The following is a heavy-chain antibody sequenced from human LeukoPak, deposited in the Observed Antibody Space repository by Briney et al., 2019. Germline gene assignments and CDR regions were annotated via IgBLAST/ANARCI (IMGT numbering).Heavy chain of an antibody. CDR3: ARDRGMDV. V-gene: IGHV3-23*01. CDR1: GFAFSSFA. CDR2: ISTSGGNT. J-gene: IGHJ6*02. Sequence: PGGSLRLSCAASGFAFSSFAMTWVRQAPGKGLEWVSAISTSGGNTYYADSVKGRFTISRDNSKNSLSLQMNSLRAEDTAVYYCARDRGMDVWGQGTTVTVSS.